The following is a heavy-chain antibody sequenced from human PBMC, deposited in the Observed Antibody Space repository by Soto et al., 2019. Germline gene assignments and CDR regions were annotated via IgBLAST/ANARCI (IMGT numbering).Heavy chain of an antibody. Sequence: GGSLRLSCAASGFTFSSYGMHWVRQAPGKGLEWVAVIWYDGSNKYYADSVKGRFTISRDNSKNTLYLQMNSLRAEDMAVYYCARDRVVPAARPLDYYGMDVWGQGTTVTVS. J-gene: IGHJ6*02. CDR3: ARDRVVPAARPLDYYGMDV. CDR1: GFTFSSYG. V-gene: IGHV3-33*01. CDR2: IWYDGSNK. D-gene: IGHD2-2*01.